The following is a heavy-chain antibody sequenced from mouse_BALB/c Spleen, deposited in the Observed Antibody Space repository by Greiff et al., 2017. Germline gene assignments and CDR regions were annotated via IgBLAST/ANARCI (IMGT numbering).Heavy chain of an antibody. J-gene: IGHJ4*01. CDR1: GFTFTDYY. CDR3: ARDISYGNYAYYSMDY. CDR2: IRNKASGYTT. D-gene: IGHD2-1*01. Sequence: EVQVVESGGGLVQPGGSLRLSCATSGFTFTDYYMSWVRQPPGKALEWLGFIRNKASGYTTEYSASVKGRFTISRDNSQSILYLQMNTLRAEDSATYYGARDISYGNYAYYSMDYWGQGTSVTVSS. V-gene: IGHV7-3*02.